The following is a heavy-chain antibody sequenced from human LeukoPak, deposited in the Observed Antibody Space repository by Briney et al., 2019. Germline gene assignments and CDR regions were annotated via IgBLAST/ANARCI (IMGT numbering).Heavy chain of an antibody. CDR1: GGSITSGGPY. V-gene: IGHV4-31*03. CDR3: ARAVPEFRT. J-gene: IGHJ4*02. CDR2: IYYTGST. D-gene: IGHD1-7*01. Sequence: SETLSLTCTVSGGSITSGGPYWTWLRQHPGRGLEWIGYIYYTGSTFYNPSLKSRLTLSVDTSKNQFSLKLTSMTAADTAVYFCARAVPEFRTWGQGTLVTVSS.